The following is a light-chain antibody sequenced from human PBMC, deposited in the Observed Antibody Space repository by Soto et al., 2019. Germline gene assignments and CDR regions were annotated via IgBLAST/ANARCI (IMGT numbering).Light chain of an antibody. CDR1: QSVSTN. CDR3: QQYSNWPRT. J-gene: IGKJ1*01. Sequence: ILMTQSPSTLSVSPGKRATLSCRASQSVSTNLAWYQQKPGQAPRLLIYGASTRATGMPARFSGSGSGTEFTLTITSLKYEEFAVYFCQQYSNWPRTFGQGTKV. CDR2: GAS. V-gene: IGKV3-15*01.